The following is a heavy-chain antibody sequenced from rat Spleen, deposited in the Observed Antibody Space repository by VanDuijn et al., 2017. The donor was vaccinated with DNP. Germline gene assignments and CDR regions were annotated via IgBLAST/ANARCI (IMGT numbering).Heavy chain of an antibody. CDR1: GFTFSNYY. D-gene: IGHD2-2*01. CDR2: ITTGGGYT. Sequence: EVQLVESGGGLVQPGRSIKLSCATSGFTFSNYYMAWVRQAPAKGLEWVASITTGGGYTYYRDSVKGRFTISRDNAKSTLYLQMDSLRSEETATYYCARRDTFYYFDYWGQRVMVTVSS. CDR3: ARRDTFYYFDY. J-gene: IGHJ2*01. V-gene: IGHV5S11*01.